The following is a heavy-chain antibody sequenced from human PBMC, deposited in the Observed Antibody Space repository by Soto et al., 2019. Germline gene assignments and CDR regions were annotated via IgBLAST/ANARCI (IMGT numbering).Heavy chain of an antibody. J-gene: IGHJ6*02. Sequence: QVQLVQSGAEVKKPGASVKVSCKASGYTFTSYGISWVRQAPGQGLEWMGWISAYNGNTNYAQKLQGRVTMTTDTSTSRGGGGGGGGGGGGGGGGWGGGGGRAAAGTNYYYGMDVWGQGTTVTVSS. D-gene: IGHD6-13*01. CDR1: GYTFTSYG. V-gene: IGHV1-18*04. CDR3: GGGGRAAAGTNYYYGMDV. CDR2: ISAYNGNT.